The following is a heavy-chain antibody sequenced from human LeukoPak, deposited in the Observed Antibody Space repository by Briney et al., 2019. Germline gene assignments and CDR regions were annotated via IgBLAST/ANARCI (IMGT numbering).Heavy chain of an antibody. CDR3: ARFTSYCYYYYGMDV. V-gene: IGHV1-18*01. Sequence: GASVKVSCKASGYTFTSYGISWVRQAPGQGLDWMGWISAYNGNTNYAQKLQGRVTMTTDTSTSTAYMELRSLRSDDTAVYYCARFTSYCYYYYGMDVWGQGTTVTVSS. CDR1: GYTFTSYG. D-gene: IGHD3-10*01. CDR2: ISAYNGNT. J-gene: IGHJ6*02.